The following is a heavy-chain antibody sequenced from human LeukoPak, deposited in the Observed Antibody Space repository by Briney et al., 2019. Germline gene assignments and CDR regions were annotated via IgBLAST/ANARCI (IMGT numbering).Heavy chain of an antibody. CDR2: TSRGGSDI. J-gene: IGHJ4*02. D-gene: IGHD2-21*01. CDR3: VRARLIRLENFFDY. CDR1: GFTFSNHE. V-gene: IGHV3-48*03. Sequence: PGGSLRLSCVTSGFTFSNHEMNWVRQAPGKGLEWVAYTSRGGSDISYADSAKGRFTISSDIASNTLYLRMNSLRVEDTAVYFCVRARLIRLENFFDYWGQGTLVTVSS.